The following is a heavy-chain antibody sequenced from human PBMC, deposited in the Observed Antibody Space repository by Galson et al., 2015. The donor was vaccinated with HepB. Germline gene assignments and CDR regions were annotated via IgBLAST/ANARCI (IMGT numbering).Heavy chain of an antibody. D-gene: IGHD5-18*01. J-gene: IGHJ6*02. CDR1: GYTFTSYA. CDR2: INTNTGNP. CDR3: ARVSGRWNSYGYIGAYYGMDV. V-gene: IGHV7-4-1*02. Sequence: SVKVSCKASGYTFTSYAMNWVRQAPGQGLEWMGWINTNTGNPTYAQGFTGRFAFSLDTSVSTACLRISSLKAEDTAVYYCARVSGRWNSYGYIGAYYGMDVWGQGTTVTVSS.